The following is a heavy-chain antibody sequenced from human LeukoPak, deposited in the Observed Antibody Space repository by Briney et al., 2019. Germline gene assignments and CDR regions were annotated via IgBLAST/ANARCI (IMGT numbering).Heavy chain of an antibody. V-gene: IGHV1-69*01. CDR2: IIPIFGTA. CDR1: GGTFSSYA. CDR3: AREMVRLYYGMDV. J-gene: IGHJ6*02. Sequence: SVTVSFTASGGTFSSYAISWGRQAPGQGLEWMGGIIPIFGTANYAQKFQGRVTITADESTSTAYMELSSLRSEDTAVYYCAREMVRLYYGMDVWGQGTTVTVSS. D-gene: IGHD3-10*01.